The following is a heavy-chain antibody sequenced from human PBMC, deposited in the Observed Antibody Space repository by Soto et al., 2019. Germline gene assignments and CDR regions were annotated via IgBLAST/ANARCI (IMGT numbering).Heavy chain of an antibody. J-gene: IGHJ6*02. D-gene: IGHD6-25*01. CDR1: GFTFSSYG. CDR2: ISYDGSNK. V-gene: IGHV3-30*18. CDR3: AKDRRPNYYYGMDV. Sequence: QVQLVESGGGVVQPGRSLRLSCAASGFTFSSYGMHWVRQAPGKGLEWVAVISYDGSNKYYADSVKGRFTISRDNSKNTPYLQMNSLRAEDTAVYYCAKDRRPNYYYGMDVWGQGNTVTVSS.